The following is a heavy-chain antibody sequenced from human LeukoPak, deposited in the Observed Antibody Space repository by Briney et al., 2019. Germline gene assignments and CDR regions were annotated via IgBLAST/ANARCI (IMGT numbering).Heavy chain of an antibody. J-gene: IGHJ4*02. Sequence: PSETLSLTCTVSGGSISSSSYYWGWIRQPPGKGLEWIGSIYYSGSTYYNPSLKSRVTIYVDTSKNQFSLKLSSVTAADTAVYYCARHPLEYYDFWSGYYKRGPFDYWGQGTLVTVSS. CDR1: GGSISSSSYY. CDR3: ARHPLEYYDFWSGYYKRGPFDY. D-gene: IGHD3-3*01. V-gene: IGHV4-39*01. CDR2: IYYSGST.